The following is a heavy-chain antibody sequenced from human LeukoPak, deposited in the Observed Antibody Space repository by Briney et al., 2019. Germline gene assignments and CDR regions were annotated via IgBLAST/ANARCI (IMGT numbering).Heavy chain of an antibody. J-gene: IGHJ5*02. D-gene: IGHD3-10*01. CDR3: ARFKVLRLVRGVITGWFDP. CDR1: GFTFSTFP. CDR2: ISSSSSHI. V-gene: IGHV3-21*04. Sequence: GGSLRLSCAASGFTFSTFPMNWVRQAPGKGLEWVSSISSSSSHIYYADSVKGRFTISRDNAKNSLYLQMNSLRSEDTAVYYCARFKVLRLVRGVITGWFDPWGQGTLVTVSS.